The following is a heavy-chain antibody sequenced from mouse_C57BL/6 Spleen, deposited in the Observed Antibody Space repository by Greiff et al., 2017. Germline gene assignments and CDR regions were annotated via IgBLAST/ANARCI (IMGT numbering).Heavy chain of an antibody. J-gene: IGHJ1*03. CDR3: AREDCYDYDGWYFDG. V-gene: IGHV1-72*01. CDR1: GYTFTSYW. CDR2: IDPNSGGT. D-gene: IGHD2-4*01. Sequence: QVQLQQPGAELVKPGASVKLSCKASGYTFTSYWMHWVKQRPGRGLEWIGRIDPNSGGTKYNEKFKGKATLTVDKPSSTAYMQLSSLTSEDSAVYYCAREDCYDYDGWYFDGWGTGTTVTVAS.